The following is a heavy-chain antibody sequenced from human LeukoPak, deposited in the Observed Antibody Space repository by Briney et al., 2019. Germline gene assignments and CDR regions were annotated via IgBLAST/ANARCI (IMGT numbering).Heavy chain of an antibody. V-gene: IGHV1-69*13. CDR3: ATFTIFGVVIIGGFDY. D-gene: IGHD3-3*01. Sequence: RASVKVSCKASGGTFSSYAISWVRQAPGQGLEWMGGIIPIFGTANYAQKFQGRVTITADESTSTAYMELSSLRSEDTAVYYCATFTIFGVVIIGGFDYWGQGTLVTVSS. CDR1: GGTFSSYA. CDR2: IIPIFGTA. J-gene: IGHJ4*02.